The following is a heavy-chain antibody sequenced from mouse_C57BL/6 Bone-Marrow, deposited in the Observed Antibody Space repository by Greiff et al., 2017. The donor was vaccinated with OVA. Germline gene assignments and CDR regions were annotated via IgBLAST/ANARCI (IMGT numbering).Heavy chain of an antibody. Sequence: VQLQQSGAELVRPGASVKLSCKASGYTFTDYYINWVKQRPGQGLEWIARIYPGSGNTYYNEKFKGKATLTAEKSSSTAYMQLSSLTSEDSAVYFCARHPATVVAPYYAMDYWGQGTSVTVSS. J-gene: IGHJ4*01. CDR2: IYPGSGNT. CDR3: ARHPATVVAPYYAMDY. D-gene: IGHD1-1*01. CDR1: GYTFTDYY. V-gene: IGHV1-76*01.